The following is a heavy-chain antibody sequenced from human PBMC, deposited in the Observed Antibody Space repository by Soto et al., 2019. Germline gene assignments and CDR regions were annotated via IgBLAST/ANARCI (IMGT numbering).Heavy chain of an antibody. Sequence: GGSLRVSCAASGFTFSSYGMHWVRQAPGKGLEWVAVIWYDGSNKYYADSVKGRFTISRDNSKNTLYLQMNSLRAEDTAVYYCARDRMNSGYLDYWGQGTLVTVSS. V-gene: IGHV3-33*01. CDR1: GFTFSSYG. J-gene: IGHJ4*02. D-gene: IGHD3-22*01. CDR2: IWYDGSNK. CDR3: ARDRMNSGYLDY.